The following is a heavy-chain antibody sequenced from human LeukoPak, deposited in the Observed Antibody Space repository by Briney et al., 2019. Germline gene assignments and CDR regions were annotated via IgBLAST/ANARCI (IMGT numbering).Heavy chain of an antibody. Sequence: SQTLSLTCAISGDSVSSNSAGWNWIRQSPSRGLEWLGRTYYRSKWYNDYAVSVKSRVTINPDTSKNQFSLQLNSATPQDTAVYYCAREFWDIVVVTAILDYWGQGTLVTVSS. J-gene: IGHJ4*02. V-gene: IGHV6-1*01. CDR2: TYYRSKWYN. D-gene: IGHD2-21*02. CDR3: AREFWDIVVVTAILDY. CDR1: GDSVSSNSAG.